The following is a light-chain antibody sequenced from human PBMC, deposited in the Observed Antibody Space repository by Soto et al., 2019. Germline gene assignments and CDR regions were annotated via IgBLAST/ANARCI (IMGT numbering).Light chain of an antibody. J-gene: IGKJ2*01. CDR2: DAS. CDR3: QQYKTSPYN. V-gene: IGKV1-5*01. CDR1: QTISGR. Sequence: DIQMTQSPSTLSASIGDRVTITCRASQTISGRLAWYQQKPGKAPHLLIYDASRLENGVPSRFSGSGSETDFTLTITRLQPDDFATYFCQQYKTSPYNFGQGTKLEI.